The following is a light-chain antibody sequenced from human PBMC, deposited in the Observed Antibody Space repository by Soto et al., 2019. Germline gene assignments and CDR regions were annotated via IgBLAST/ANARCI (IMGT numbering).Light chain of an antibody. Sequence: QSALTQPASVSGAPGQSIAISCTGSSSDVGIYNYVSWYQQHPGKVPKLIIYEVTKRPSGVPDRFSGSKSGNTASLTVSGLQTEDEADYYCSSYAGHNNHVFATGTKVTVL. CDR2: EVT. CDR1: SSDVGIYNY. CDR3: SSYAGHNNHV. J-gene: IGLJ1*01. V-gene: IGLV2-8*01.